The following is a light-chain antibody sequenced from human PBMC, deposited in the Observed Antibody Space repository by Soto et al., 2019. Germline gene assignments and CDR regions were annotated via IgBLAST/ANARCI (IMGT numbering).Light chain of an antibody. CDR1: QSVSSN. CDR3: QQYNNWPTIT. Sequence: EIVMTQSPATLSVSPGERATLSCRASQSVSSNLAWYQQKPCQAPRLLIYGASTRATGIPARFSGSGSGTEFTLTISSLQSEDFAVYYGQQYNNWPTITFGQGTRVDIK. J-gene: IGKJ5*01. V-gene: IGKV3-15*01. CDR2: GAS.